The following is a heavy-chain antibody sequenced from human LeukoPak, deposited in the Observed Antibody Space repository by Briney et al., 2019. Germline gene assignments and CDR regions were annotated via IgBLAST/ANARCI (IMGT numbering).Heavy chain of an antibody. J-gene: IGHJ5*02. V-gene: IGHV1-69*05. CDR3: AREGGTYYYDSSGRNNWFDP. CDR1: GGTFSSYA. CDR2: IIPIFGTA. D-gene: IGHD3-22*01. Sequence: SVRVSCKASGGTFSSYAISWVRQAPGQGLEWMGGIIPIFGTANYAQKFQGRVTITTDESTSTAYMELSSLRSEDTAVYYCAREGGTYYYDSSGRNNWFDPWGQGTLVTVSS.